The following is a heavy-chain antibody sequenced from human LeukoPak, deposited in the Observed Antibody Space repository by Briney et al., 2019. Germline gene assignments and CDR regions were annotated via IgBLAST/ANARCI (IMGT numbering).Heavy chain of an antibody. Sequence: GASVKVSCKASGGTFSSYAVSWVRQAPGQGLEWMGGIIPIFGTANYAQKFQGRVTITTDESTSTAYMELSSLRSEDTAVYYCARGGGQSMKLFDYWGQGTLVTVSS. CDR1: GGTFSSYA. CDR3: ARGGGQSMKLFDY. J-gene: IGHJ4*02. CDR2: IIPIFGTA. V-gene: IGHV1-69*05. D-gene: IGHD2-15*01.